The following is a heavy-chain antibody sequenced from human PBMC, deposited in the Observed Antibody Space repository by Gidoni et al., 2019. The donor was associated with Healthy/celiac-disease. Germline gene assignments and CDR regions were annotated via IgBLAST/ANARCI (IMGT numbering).Heavy chain of an antibody. CDR2: IKQDGSEK. CDR1: GFTFSSHW. CDR3: AREYCSGGSCYISLYYFDY. J-gene: IGHJ4*02. V-gene: IGHV3-7*04. Sequence: EVQLVESGGGLVQPGGSLRLSCAASGFTFSSHWMSWVRQAPGKGLEWVANIKQDGSEKYYVDSVKGRFTISRDNAKNSLYLQMNSLRAEDTAVYYCAREYCSGGSCYISLYYFDYWGQGTLVTVSS. D-gene: IGHD2-15*01.